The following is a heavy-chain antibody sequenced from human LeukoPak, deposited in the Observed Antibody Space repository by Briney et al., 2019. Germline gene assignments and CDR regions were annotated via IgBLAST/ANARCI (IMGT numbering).Heavy chain of an antibody. CDR3: ARSSSGWHDY. V-gene: IGHV3-53*01. CDR1: GFAVSSHF. J-gene: IGHJ4*02. D-gene: IGHD6-19*01. CDR2: IYGDSGSST. Sequence: GGSLRLSCAASGFAVSSHFMSWVRQAPGKRLEWVSVIYGDSGSSTYYADSVKGRFTISRDNSENTLYLQMNNLRAEDTAVYYCARSSSGWHDYWGQGTLVTVSS.